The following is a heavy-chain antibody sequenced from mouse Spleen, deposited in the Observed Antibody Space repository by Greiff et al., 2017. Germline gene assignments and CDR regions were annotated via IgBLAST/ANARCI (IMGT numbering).Heavy chain of an antibody. Sequence: VQLQQSGPELVKPGDSVKISCKASGYSFTGYFMNWVMQSHGKSLEWIGRINPYNGDTFYNQKFKGKATLTVDKSSSTAHMELRSLTSEDSAVYYCARSGSSWEYYYAMDYWGQGTSVTVSS. V-gene: IGHV1-20*01. CDR3: ARSGSSWEYYYAMDY. CDR2: INPYNGDT. CDR1: GYSFTGYF. J-gene: IGHJ4*01. D-gene: IGHD1-1*01.